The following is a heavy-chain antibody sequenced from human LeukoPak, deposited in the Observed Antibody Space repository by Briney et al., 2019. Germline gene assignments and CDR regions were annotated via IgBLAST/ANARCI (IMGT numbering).Heavy chain of an antibody. V-gene: IGHV5-51*01. Sequence: KPWNFSAKASGFPFITYSCAGLGRMPGKGREGMGVIFAVDSSTRYSPSFQGQVTISVEKSISTVYLQWSSLKASDSAIYYCARHSCYDSWGQGTLVTVSS. CDR3: ARHSCYDS. J-gene: IGHJ4*02. CDR1: GFPFITYS. CDR2: IFAVDSST. D-gene: IGHD3-16*01.